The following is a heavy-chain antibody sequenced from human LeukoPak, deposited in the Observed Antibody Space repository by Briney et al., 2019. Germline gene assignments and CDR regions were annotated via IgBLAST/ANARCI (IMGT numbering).Heavy chain of an antibody. J-gene: IGHJ6*02. CDR2: INPNSGGT. D-gene: IGHD2-15*01. CDR1: GYTFTGYY. Sequence: ASVKVSCKASGYTFTGYYMHWVRQAPGQGLEWMGWINPNSGGTNYAQKFQGRVTMTRDTSISTAYMELSRLRSDDTAVYYCARELDCSGGSCYYYYYYGMGVWGQGTTVTVSS. CDR3: ARELDCSGGSCYYYYYYGMGV. V-gene: IGHV1-2*02.